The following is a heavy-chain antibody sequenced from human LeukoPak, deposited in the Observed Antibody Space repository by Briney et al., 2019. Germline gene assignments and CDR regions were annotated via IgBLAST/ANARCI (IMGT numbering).Heavy chain of an antibody. D-gene: IGHD3-10*01. J-gene: IGHJ4*02. CDR2: MKEDGSEK. Sequence: GGSLRLSCAASGFTFSDYWMNWVRQAPGKGLEWVANMKEDGSEKYCVDCVEGRFTISRDSAKNSLYLQMNSLRVEDTAVYYCARGPNYGSRSDYFDYWGQGTLVTVSS. V-gene: IGHV3-7*03. CDR3: ARGPNYGSRSDYFDY. CDR1: GFTFSDYW.